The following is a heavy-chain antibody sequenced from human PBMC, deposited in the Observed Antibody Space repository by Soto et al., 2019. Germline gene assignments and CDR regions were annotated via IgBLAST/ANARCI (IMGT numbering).Heavy chain of an antibody. CDR2: NYYRGNA. V-gene: IGHV4-39*01. CDR3: ARRYGSGRNQNFDY. J-gene: IGHJ4*02. D-gene: IGHD3-10*01. Sequence: SETLSLTCSVSDDSINSDKYYWGWIRQPPGKGLERIGSNYYRGNAYYNPSLQTRVTISLDKSKSHFSLKLNSLTAADTAVYYCARRYGSGRNQNFDYWGQGTLVTVSS. CDR1: DDSINSDKYY.